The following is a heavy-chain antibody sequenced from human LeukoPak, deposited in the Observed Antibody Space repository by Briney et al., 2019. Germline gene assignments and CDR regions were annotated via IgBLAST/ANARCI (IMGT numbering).Heavy chain of an antibody. J-gene: IGHJ3*02. CDR3: ASSLYCGGDCSLPPDAFDI. D-gene: IGHD2-21*02. CDR1: GFTFSSYA. CDR2: ISGSGGST. Sequence: QSGGSLRLSCAASGFTFSSYAMSWVRQAPGKGLEWVSAISGSGGSTYYADSVKGRFTISRDNSKNTLYLQMNSLRAEDTAVYYCASSLYCGGDCSLPPDAFDIWSQGTMVTVSS. V-gene: IGHV3-23*01.